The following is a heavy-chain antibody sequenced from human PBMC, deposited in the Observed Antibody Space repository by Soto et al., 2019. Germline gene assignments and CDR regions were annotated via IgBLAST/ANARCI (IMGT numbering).Heavy chain of an antibody. V-gene: IGHV3-11*01. CDR2: ISSSGSSI. Sequence: QVQLVESGGGLVKPGGSLRLTCAASGFTFSDYYMTWIRQAPGKGLEWISYISSSGSSIYYADSVKGRFTISRDNTKNSLYMQRNNLRTEDTAVYYCATRRYGVGSYLDYWGQGTLVTVSS. CDR1: GFTFSDYY. J-gene: IGHJ4*02. D-gene: IGHD3-10*01. CDR3: ATRRYGVGSYLDY.